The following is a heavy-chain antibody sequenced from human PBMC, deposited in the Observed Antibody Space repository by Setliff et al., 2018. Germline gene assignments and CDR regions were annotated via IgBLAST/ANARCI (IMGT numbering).Heavy chain of an antibody. CDR3: ARDVYLYDSSGYYYEMAQWYFDL. V-gene: IGHV4-61*09. J-gene: IGHJ2*01. Sequence: SETLSLTCTVSGGSISSGSFYWSWIRQPAGKGLEWIGHIYTSGSTNYNPSLKARVTISVDTSKNQFSLKLSSVTAADTAVYYCARDVYLYDSSGYYYEMAQWYFDLWGRGTLVTVSS. D-gene: IGHD3-22*01. CDR1: GGSISSGSFY. CDR2: IYTSGST.